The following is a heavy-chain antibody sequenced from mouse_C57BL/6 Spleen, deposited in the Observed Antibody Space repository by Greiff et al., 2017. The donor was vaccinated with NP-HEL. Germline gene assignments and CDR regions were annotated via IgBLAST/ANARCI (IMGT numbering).Heavy chain of an antibody. D-gene: IGHD1-1*01. Sequence: EVQGVESGTVLARPGASVKMSCKTSGYTFTSYWMHWVKQRPGQGLEWIGAIYPGNSDTSYNQKFKGKAKLTAVTSASTAYMELSSLTNEDSAVYYCTRRYGSSYDAMDYWGQGTSVTVSS. CDR3: TRRYGSSYDAMDY. CDR2: IYPGNSDT. J-gene: IGHJ4*01. V-gene: IGHV1-5*01. CDR1: GYTFTSYW.